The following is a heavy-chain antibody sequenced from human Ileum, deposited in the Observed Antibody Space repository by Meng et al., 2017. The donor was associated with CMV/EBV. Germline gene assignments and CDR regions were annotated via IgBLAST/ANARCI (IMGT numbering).Heavy chain of an antibody. V-gene: IGHV2-70*20. CDR1: GFSLSTRGMC. CDR3: ARIPPAPPVPLFGVAYPSYYYGMDV. Sequence: SGPTLVKPKETLTLTCTFSGFSLSTRGMCVSWVRQPPGKALEWLALIDWDDDKSYTTSLKTRLTISKDTSRNQVVLTMTNMDTADTATYYCARIPPAPPVPLFGVAYPSYYYGMDVWGQGTTVTVSS. CDR2: IDWDDDK. D-gene: IGHD3-3*01. J-gene: IGHJ6*02.